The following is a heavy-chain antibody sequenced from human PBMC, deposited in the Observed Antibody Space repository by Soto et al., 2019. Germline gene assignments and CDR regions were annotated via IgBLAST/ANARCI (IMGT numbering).Heavy chain of an antibody. V-gene: IGHV3-33*01. CDR1: GFTFSSYG. CDR2: IWYDGTNK. D-gene: IGHD2-15*01. Sequence: GESLKISCAASGFTFSSYGMHWVRQAPGKGLEWVAVIWYDGTNKYYADSVKGRFTISRDNSKNTLYLQMNSLGAEDTAVYYCARSPLACTGGSCYSFDYWGQGTLVTVSS. CDR3: ARSPLACTGGSCYSFDY. J-gene: IGHJ4*02.